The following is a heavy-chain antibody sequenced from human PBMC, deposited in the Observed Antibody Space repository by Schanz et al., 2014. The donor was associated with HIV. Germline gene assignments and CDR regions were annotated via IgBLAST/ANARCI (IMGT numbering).Heavy chain of an antibody. CDR3: ATDFSSSWCFDN. Sequence: QVQLVESGGGVVQPGRSQRLSCAAAGFTFSTYGMHWVRQAPAKGREWAAVISYDGSIKEYADSVKGRFSIARDNSKNTLYLQMNSLRAEDTAVFYCATDFSSSWCFDNWGQGTLVTVSS. V-gene: IGHV3-33*05. CDR1: GFTFSTYG. CDR2: ISYDGSIK. D-gene: IGHD6-13*01. J-gene: IGHJ4*02.